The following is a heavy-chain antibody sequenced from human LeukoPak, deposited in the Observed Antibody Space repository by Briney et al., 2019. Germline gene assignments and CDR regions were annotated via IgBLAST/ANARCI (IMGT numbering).Heavy chain of an antibody. CDR1: GYTFTSYA. CDR3: ATASAGHYYYGMDV. V-gene: IGHV1-3*01. Sequence: ASVKVSCKASGYTFTSYAMHWVRQAPGQRLEWMGWINAGNGNTKYSQKFQGRVTITRDTSASTAYMELRSLRSDDTAVYYCATASAGHYYYGMDVWGKGTTVTVSS. D-gene: IGHD3-10*01. CDR2: INAGNGNT. J-gene: IGHJ6*04.